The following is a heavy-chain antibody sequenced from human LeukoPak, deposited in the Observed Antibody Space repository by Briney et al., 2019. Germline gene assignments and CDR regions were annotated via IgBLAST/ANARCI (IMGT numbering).Heavy chain of an antibody. V-gene: IGHV3-53*01. CDR3: AGGLPTPFDY. J-gene: IGHJ4*02. CDR2: FYSGDDT. Sequence: GGSLRLSCVASGFTVSTNYMSWVRQAPGKGLEWVSVFYSGDDTYYADSVKGRFTISRDNSKNTLYLQMNSLRAEDTAVYYCAGGLPTPFDYWGQGTLVTVSS. D-gene: IGHD3-16*01. CDR1: GFTVSTNY.